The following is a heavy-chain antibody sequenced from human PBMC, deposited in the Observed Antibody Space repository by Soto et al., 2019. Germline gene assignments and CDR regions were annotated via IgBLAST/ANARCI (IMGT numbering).Heavy chain of an antibody. D-gene: IGHD3-22*01. CDR1: GCTFSSYA. V-gene: IGHV3-23*01. CDR3: AKGKYYYDSSGYYYVDYFDY. CDR2: ISGSGGST. Sequence: EVQLLESGGGLVQPGGSLRLSCAASGCTFSSYAMSWVRQAPGKGLEWVSAISGSGGSTYYADSVKGRFTISRDNSKNTLYLQMNSLRAEDTAVYYCAKGKYYYDSSGYYYVDYFDYWGQGTLVTVSS. J-gene: IGHJ4*02.